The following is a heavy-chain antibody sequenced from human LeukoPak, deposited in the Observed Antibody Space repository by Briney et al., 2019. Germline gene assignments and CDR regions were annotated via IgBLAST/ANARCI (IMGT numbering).Heavy chain of an antibody. D-gene: IGHD3-22*01. V-gene: IGHV4-30-4*07. Sequence: SETLPLTCAVSGGSVGSNTYSWSWIRQPPGKGLEWIGYIYYSGRTYYNPSLKSRVTISADTSKNQFSLKLTSVTAADTAVYYCAREKKGYDSSGYYQYRSVWFDPWGQGTLVTVSS. CDR2: IYYSGRT. CDR3: AREKKGYDSSGYYQYRSVWFDP. CDR1: GGSVGSNTYS. J-gene: IGHJ5*02.